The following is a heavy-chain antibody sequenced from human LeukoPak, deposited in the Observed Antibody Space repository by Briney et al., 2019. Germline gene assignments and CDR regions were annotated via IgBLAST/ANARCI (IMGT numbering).Heavy chain of an antibody. V-gene: IGHV3-30*02. CDR2: IRYDGSNK. J-gene: IGHJ3*02. Sequence: GGSLRLSCAASGFTFSSYGMHWVRQAPGKGLEWVAFIRYDGSNKYYADSVKSRFTISRDNSKNTLYLQMNSLRAEDTAVYYCAKDGAAAGYTRGAFDIWGQGTMVTVSS. CDR1: GFTFSSYG. D-gene: IGHD6-13*01. CDR3: AKDGAAAGYTRGAFDI.